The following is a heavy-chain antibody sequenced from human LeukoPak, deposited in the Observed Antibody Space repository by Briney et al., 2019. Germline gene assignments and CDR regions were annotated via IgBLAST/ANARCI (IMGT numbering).Heavy chain of an antibody. D-gene: IGHD3-22*01. Sequence: TGGALRLSCAAPGFTFSIYWMHWGRQAPGNGLVWVSRIKSDGSTNYADSVKGRFTISRDNAKNTVSLQMNSLRAEDTGVYYCARAPSEIGGYYPEYFRHWGQGTLVTVSS. CDR1: GFTFSIYW. CDR3: ARAPSEIGGYYPEYFRH. CDR2: IKSDGST. V-gene: IGHV3-74*01. J-gene: IGHJ1*01.